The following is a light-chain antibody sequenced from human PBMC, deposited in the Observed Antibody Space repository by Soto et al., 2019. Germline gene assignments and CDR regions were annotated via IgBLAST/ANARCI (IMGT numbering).Light chain of an antibody. CDR2: KAS. J-gene: IGKJ1*01. Sequence: DIQMTQSPSTLSASVGDRVTITCRASQSISSRLAWYQQKPGKAPKLLIYKASSLESGVPSRFSGSGSGTEFTLTISCLQPDDSATYYCQQYNSYWTFGQGTKVDIK. V-gene: IGKV1-5*03. CDR1: QSISSR. CDR3: QQYNSYWT.